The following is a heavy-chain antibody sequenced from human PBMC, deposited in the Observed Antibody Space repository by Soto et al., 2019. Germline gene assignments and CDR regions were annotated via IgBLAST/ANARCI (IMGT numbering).Heavy chain of an antibody. CDR2: ISYDGSNK. CDR3: AEECGNSAWYFAL. D-gene: IGHD2-21*02. Sequence: QVQLVESGGGVVQPGRSLRLSCAASGFTFSSYGMHWVRQAPGKGLEWVAVISYDGSNKYYADSVKGRFTISRDNSNSTGYLPKNSLSTGGPDVEYCAEECGNSAWYFALWGRGSLVTVSS. V-gene: IGHV3-30*18. CDR1: GFTFSSYG. J-gene: IGHJ2*01.